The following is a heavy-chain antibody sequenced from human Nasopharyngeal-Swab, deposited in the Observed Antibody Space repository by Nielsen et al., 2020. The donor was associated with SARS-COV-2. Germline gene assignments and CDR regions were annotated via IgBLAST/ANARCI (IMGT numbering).Heavy chain of an antibody. D-gene: IGHD4-17*01. V-gene: IGHV4-34*01. CDR1: GGSFSGYY. CDR3: ARVYGDYVDYYYYGMDV. J-gene: IGHJ6*02. Sequence: SETLSLTCAVYGGSFSGYYWSWIRQPPGKGLEWIGEINHSRSTNYNPSLKSRVTISVDTSKNQLSLKLSSVTAADTAVYYCARVYGDYVDYYYYGMDVWGQGTTVTVSS. CDR2: INHSRST.